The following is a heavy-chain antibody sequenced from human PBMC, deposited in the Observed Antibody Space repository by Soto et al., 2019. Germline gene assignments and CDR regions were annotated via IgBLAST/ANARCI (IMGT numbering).Heavy chain of an antibody. J-gene: IGHJ4*02. CDR1: GFTFKNYD. CDR3: AKDRQFRSYYESAGHYNN. D-gene: IGHD3-10*01. V-gene: IGHV3-23*01. Sequence: EVQLLESGGGLVQPGGSLRLSCVASGFTFKNYDMRWVRQAPGKGLEWVSGISGSGGVTYYADSVKGRFTISRDNSKNTLYLQMNSLRANYTAVYYCAKDRQFRSYYESAGHYNNWGQGTLVTVSS. CDR2: ISGSGGVT.